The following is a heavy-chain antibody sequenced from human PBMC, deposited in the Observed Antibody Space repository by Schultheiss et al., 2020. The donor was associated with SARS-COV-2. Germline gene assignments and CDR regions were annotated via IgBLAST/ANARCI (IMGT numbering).Heavy chain of an antibody. CDR1: GFTFSNYA. Sequence: GGSLRLSCAASGFTFSNYAMNWVRQAPGKGLEWVSVINGDGDKTYYADSVKGRFTISRDNSKNTLYLQMNSLRAGDTAEYYCAKGGRPTTSSGWKELDYWGQGTLVTVPS. CDR3: AKGGRPTTSSGWKELDY. CDR2: INGDGDKT. V-gene: IGHV3-23*01. J-gene: IGHJ4*02. D-gene: IGHD6-19*01.